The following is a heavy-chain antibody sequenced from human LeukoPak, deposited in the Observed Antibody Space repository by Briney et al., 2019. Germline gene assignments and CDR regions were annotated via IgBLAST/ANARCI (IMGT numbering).Heavy chain of an antibody. Sequence: SETLSLTCTVSGGSSSSSSYYWGWIRQPAGKGLELIGHIYSSGSTKYNPSLKSRVTMSVDTSKNQFSLKLSSVTAADTAVYYCARAIGYCSSNTCYLYFDYWGQGTLVTVSS. CDR3: ARAIGYCSSNTCYLYFDY. J-gene: IGHJ4*02. CDR1: GGSSSSSSYY. D-gene: IGHD2-2*01. V-gene: IGHV4-61*09. CDR2: IYSSGST.